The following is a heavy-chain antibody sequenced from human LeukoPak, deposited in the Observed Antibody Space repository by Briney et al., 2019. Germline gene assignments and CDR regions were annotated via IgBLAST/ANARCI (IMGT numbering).Heavy chain of an antibody. J-gene: IGHJ5*02. Sequence: GGSLRLSCAASGFTVSSNYMSWVRQAPGKGLEWVSGIYSGGRTYYADSVKGRFTISRDNSKNTLYLQMNSLRAEDTAVYYCSRVAQSGPTGWFDPWGQGTLVTVSS. CDR3: SRVAQSGPTGWFDP. CDR1: GFTVSSNY. D-gene: IGHD1-1*01. V-gene: IGHV3-53*01. CDR2: IYSGGRT.